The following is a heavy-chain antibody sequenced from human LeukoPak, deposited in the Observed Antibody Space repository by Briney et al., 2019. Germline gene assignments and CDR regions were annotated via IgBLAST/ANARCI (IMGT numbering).Heavy chain of an antibody. D-gene: IGHD3-22*01. V-gene: IGHV1-18*01. CDR1: GYTLTSYG. CDR3: ARERSPHYYDSSGYYQYYYGMDV. CDR2: ISAYNGNT. Sequence: ASVKVSCKASGYTLTSYGISWVRQAPGQGLEWMGWISAYNGNTNYAQKLQGRVTMTTDTSTSTAYMELRSLRSDDTAVYYCARERSPHYYDSSGYYQYYYGMDVWGQGTTVTVSS. J-gene: IGHJ6*02.